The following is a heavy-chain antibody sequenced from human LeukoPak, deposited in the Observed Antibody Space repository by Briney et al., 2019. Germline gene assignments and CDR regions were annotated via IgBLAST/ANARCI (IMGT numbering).Heavy chain of an antibody. CDR2: ISDDGSNR. V-gene: IGHV3-30*03. Sequence: PGGSLRLSCTASGLTLSSFGMHWVRQAPGKGLEWVAVISDDGSNRYYADSVKGRFTISRDNSKITLYLQMNSLRAEDTAVYYCASGSGARGWFDPWGQGTLVTVSS. J-gene: IGHJ5*02. D-gene: IGHD4/OR15-4a*01. CDR3: ASGSGARGWFDP. CDR1: GLTLSSFG.